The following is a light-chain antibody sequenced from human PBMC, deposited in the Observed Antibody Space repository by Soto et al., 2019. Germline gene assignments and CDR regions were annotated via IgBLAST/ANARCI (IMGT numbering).Light chain of an antibody. V-gene: IGKV3-11*01. CDR1: QSVSSY. CDR3: QQRRDWPLT. J-gene: IGKJ4*01. CDR2: DAS. Sequence: EIVLTQSPATLSLSPGERATLSCRTSQSVSSYLAWYQQKPGKAPRLLLSDASHRATGIPARFSGSGSGTDFTLTVGSLEPEDVAVYYCQQRRDWPLTFGGGTKVEI.